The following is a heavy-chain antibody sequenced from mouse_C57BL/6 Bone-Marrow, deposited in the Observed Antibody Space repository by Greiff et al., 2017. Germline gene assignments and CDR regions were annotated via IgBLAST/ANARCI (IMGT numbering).Heavy chain of an antibody. CDR1: GYTFTSYW. V-gene: IGHV1-50*01. Sequence: QVQLQQPGAELVKPGASVKLSCKASGYTFTSYWMQWVKQRPGQGLEWIGEIDPSDSYTNYNQKFKGKATLTVDTSSSTAYMQLSSLTSGDSAVYYCARNYPAWFAYGGQGTRVTVSA. D-gene: IGHD1-1*02. J-gene: IGHJ3*01. CDR3: ARNYPAWFAY. CDR2: IDPSDSYT.